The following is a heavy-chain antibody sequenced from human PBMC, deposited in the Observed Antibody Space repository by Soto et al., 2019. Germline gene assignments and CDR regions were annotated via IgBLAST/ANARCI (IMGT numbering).Heavy chain of an antibody. CDR3: ARDRGADFYATPWFDP. D-gene: IGHD2-8*01. J-gene: IGHJ5*02. CDR2: IWYDGSNK. V-gene: IGHV3-33*01. CDR1: GFTFSSYG. Sequence: PGGSLRLSCAASGFTFSSYGMHWVRQAPGKGLEWVAVIWYDGSNKYYADSVKGRFTISRDNSKNTLYLQMNSLRAGDTAVYYCARDRGADFYATPWFDPWGQGTLVTVSS.